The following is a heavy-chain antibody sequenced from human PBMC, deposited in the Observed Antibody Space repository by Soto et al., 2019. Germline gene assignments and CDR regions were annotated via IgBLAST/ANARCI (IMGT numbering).Heavy chain of an antibody. D-gene: IGHD3-16*01. CDR1: GFTFSSYA. J-gene: IGHJ3*02. CDR3: ARVRFDYIWGSLDDAFHI. Sequence: GGSLRLSCAASGFTFSSYAMSWVRQAPGKGLEWVSAISGSGGSTYYADSVKGRFTISRDNSKNTLYLQMNSLRAEDTAVYYCARVRFDYIWGSLDDAFHIRRQRKMVTGS. CDR2: ISGSGGST. V-gene: IGHV3-23*01.